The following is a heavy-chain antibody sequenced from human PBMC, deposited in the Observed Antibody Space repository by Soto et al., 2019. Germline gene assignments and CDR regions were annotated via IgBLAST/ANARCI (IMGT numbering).Heavy chain of an antibody. J-gene: IGHJ6*02. CDR1: GYTFTSYG. Sequence: VASVKVSCKASGYTFTSYGISWVRQAPGQGLEWMGWISAYNGNTNYAQKLQGRVTMTTNTSISTAYMELSSLRSEDTAVYYCARSYVLRFLEWLSQHNYYYYGMDVWGQGTTVTVSS. D-gene: IGHD3-3*01. CDR2: ISAYNGNT. V-gene: IGHV1-18*01. CDR3: ARSYVLRFLEWLSQHNYYYYGMDV.